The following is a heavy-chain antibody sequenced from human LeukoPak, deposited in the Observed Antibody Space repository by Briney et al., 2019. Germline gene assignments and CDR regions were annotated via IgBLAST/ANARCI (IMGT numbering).Heavy chain of an antibody. CDR2: IYSSGSI. Sequence: PSETLSLTCTVFGGSLSSYYWVWVRPPPGKGLEWIGLIYSSGSIKYNPSLKSRLTISLDTSKNQISLKLTSVTAADTAIYYCARQFEFWGQGTLVTVSS. CDR3: ARQFEF. J-gene: IGHJ4*02. V-gene: IGHV4-59*08. CDR1: GGSLSSYY.